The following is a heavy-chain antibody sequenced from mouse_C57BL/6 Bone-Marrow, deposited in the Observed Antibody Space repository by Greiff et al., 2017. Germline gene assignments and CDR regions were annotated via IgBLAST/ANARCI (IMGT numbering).Heavy chain of an antibody. Sequence: VQLQQPGAELVKLGASVKLSCKASGYTFTSYWMHWVKQRPGQGLEWIGMIHPNSGSTNYNEKFKSKATLTVDKSSSTAYMQLSSLTSEDSAVYYCAAERWLPLSAMDYWGQGTSATVSA. V-gene: IGHV1-64*01. J-gene: IGHJ4*01. CDR3: AAERWLPLSAMDY. CDR2: IHPNSGST. D-gene: IGHD2-3*01. CDR1: GYTFTSYW.